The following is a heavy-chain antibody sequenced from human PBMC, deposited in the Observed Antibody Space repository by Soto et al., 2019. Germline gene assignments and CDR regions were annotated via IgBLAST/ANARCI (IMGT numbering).Heavy chain of an antibody. CDR2: IYYSGST. CDR3: ARLGRPMVYAIGGGWYFDL. J-gene: IGHJ2*01. CDR1: GGSISSGGYY. Sequence: QVQLQESGPGLVKPSQTLSLTCTVSGGSISSGGYYWSWIRQHPGKGLEWIGYIYYSGSTYYNPSLKSRVTISVDTSKYQFALKLSSVTAADTAVYYCARLGRPMVYAIGGGWYFDLWGRGTLVTVSS. D-gene: IGHD2-8*01. V-gene: IGHV4-31*03.